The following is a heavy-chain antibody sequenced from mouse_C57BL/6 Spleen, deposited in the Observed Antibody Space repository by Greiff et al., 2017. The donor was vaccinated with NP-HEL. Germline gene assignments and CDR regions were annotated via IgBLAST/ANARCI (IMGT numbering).Heavy chain of an antibody. J-gene: IGHJ2*01. CDR1: GYTFTDYN. CDR2: INPNNGGT. Sequence: VQLQQSVPELVKPGASVKMSCKASGYTFTDYNMHWVKQSHGKSLEWIGYINPNNGGTSYNQKFKGKATLTVNKSSSTAYMELRSLTSEDSAVYYCAREELGPYYFDYWGQGTTLTVSS. D-gene: IGHD4-1*01. CDR3: AREELGPYYFDY. V-gene: IGHV1-22*01.